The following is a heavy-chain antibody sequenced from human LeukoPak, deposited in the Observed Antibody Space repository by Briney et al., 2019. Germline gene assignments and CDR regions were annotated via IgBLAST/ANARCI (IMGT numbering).Heavy chain of an antibody. Sequence: GGSLRLSCTASGSTFSTYDMSWVRQAPGKGLEWVSTVRVNGRSTFYADSVKGRFTISRDNSKNTLYLQMSSLRAEDTALYYCAKPGEPSNYYFDYWGQGALVTVSS. V-gene: IGHV3-23*01. CDR3: AKPGEPSNYYFDY. CDR1: GSTFSTYD. CDR2: VRVNGRST. D-gene: IGHD2-21*01. J-gene: IGHJ4*02.